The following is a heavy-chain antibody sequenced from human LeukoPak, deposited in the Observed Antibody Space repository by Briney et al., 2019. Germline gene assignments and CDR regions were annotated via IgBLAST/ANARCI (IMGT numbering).Heavy chain of an antibody. J-gene: IGHJ4*02. D-gene: IGHD3-9*01. CDR1: GFTFTSYG. CDR3: ARKFGILTGFHDY. V-gene: IGHV3-33*01. Sequence: GGSLRLSCAASGFTFTSYGMHWVRQAPGKGLEWVAVIWYDGSKEYYVDSVKGRFTISRDNSKNTVYLEMNSLRAEDTAVYYCARKFGILTGFHDYWGQGTLVTVSS. CDR2: IWYDGSKE.